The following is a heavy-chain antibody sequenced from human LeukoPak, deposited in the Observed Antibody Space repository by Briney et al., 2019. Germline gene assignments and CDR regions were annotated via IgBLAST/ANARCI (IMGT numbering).Heavy chain of an antibody. J-gene: IGHJ3*02. V-gene: IGHV3-23*01. D-gene: IGHD6-19*01. CDR3: AREGESSGHAGAFDI. CDR1: GFTFSSYA. Sequence: GGSLRLSCVASGFTFSSYAMSWVRQAPGKGLEWVSAISGSGGSTYYADSVKGRFTISRDNSKNTLYLQMDGLRSADTAVYYCAREGESSGHAGAFDIWGQGTMVIVSS. CDR2: ISGSGGST.